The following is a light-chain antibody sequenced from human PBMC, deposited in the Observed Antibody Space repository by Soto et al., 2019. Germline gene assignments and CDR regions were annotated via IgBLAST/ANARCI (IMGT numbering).Light chain of an antibody. CDR3: QQYNNWRT. J-gene: IGKJ1*01. CDR1: QSFSGH. Sequence: EKVMTHSPSPLSFPPADRAXLSFRASQSFSGHLAWYQQKPGQAPRLLIYGASSRATGIPARFSGSGSGTEFTLTISSLQSEDFAVYYWQQYNNWRTFGQGTMVDTK. CDR2: GAS. V-gene: IGKV3D-15*01.